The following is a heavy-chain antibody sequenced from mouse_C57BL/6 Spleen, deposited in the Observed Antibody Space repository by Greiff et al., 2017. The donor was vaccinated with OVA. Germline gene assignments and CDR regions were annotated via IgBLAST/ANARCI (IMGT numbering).Heavy chain of an antibody. D-gene: IGHD1-1*01. CDR2: IDPENGDT. Sequence: VQLKQSGAELVRPGASVKLSCTASGFNIKDDYMHWVKQRPEQGLEWIGWIDPENGDTEYASKFQGKATITADTSSNTAYLQLSSLTSEDTAVYYGTTWDPPTEDYYAMDYWGQGTSGTVSS. CDR1: GFNIKDDY. CDR3: TTWDPPTEDYYAMDY. V-gene: IGHV14-4*01. J-gene: IGHJ4*01.